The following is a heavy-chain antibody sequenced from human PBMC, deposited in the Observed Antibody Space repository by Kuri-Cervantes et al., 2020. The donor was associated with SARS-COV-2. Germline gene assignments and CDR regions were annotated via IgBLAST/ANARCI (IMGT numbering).Heavy chain of an antibody. CDR2: ISSSGSTI. V-gene: IGHV3-48*04. J-gene: IGHJ6*02. CDR3: AKEWIAAAGPPHYYYYGMDV. D-gene: IGHD6-13*01. Sequence: LSLTCAASGFTFSSYAMSWVRQAPGKGQEWVSYISSSGSTIYYADSVKGRFTISRDNAKNSLYLQMNSLRAEDTAVYYCAKEWIAAAGPPHYYYYGMDVWGQGTTVTVSS. CDR1: GFTFSSYA.